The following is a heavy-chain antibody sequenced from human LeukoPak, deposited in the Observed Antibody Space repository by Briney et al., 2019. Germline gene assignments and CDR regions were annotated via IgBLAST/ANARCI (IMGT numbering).Heavy chain of an antibody. J-gene: IGHJ6*03. CDR2: INGGGNTT. CDR3: TKELHVAVAVADYYYFYMDV. CDR1: GFAFSSFA. Sequence: HSGGSLRLSCAASGFAFSSFAMGWVRQSPGKGLEWLSTINGGGNTTFYADSVKGRFTISRDNSKNTLYLHMDSLRPDDTAIYYCTKELHVAVAVADYYYFYMDVWGRGTAVSVSS. D-gene: IGHD6-19*01. V-gene: IGHV3-23*01.